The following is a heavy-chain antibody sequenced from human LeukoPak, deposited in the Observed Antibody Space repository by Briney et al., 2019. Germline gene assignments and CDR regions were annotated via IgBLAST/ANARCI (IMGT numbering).Heavy chain of an antibody. J-gene: IGHJ5*02. V-gene: IGHV4-59*01. Sequence: SETLSLTCTVSGGSISRDFWSWIRQPPGKGLEWIGYIYYTGSTNYNPSLKSRVTISINTSKNQFSLRLSSVTAADTAVYYCASGYGDYWFDPWGQGTLVTVSS. D-gene: IGHD4-17*01. CDR3: ASGYGDYWFDP. CDR2: IYYTGST. CDR1: GGSISRDF.